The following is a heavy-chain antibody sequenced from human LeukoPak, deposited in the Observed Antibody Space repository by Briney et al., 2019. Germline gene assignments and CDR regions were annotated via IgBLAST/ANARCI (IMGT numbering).Heavy chain of an antibody. CDR3: ASCSGGSCYMFDY. Sequence: PGGSLRLSCAASGFTFSSYWMSWVRQAPGKGLEWVANIKQDGSEKYYVDSVKGRFTISRDNAKNSLYLQMNSLRAEDTAVYYCASCSGGSCYMFDYWGQGTLVTVSS. V-gene: IGHV3-7*01. CDR1: GFTFSSYW. J-gene: IGHJ4*02. D-gene: IGHD2-15*01. CDR2: IKQDGSEK.